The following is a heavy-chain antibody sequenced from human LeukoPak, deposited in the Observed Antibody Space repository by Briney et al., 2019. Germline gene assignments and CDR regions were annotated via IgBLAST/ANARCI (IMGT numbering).Heavy chain of an antibody. CDR1: GYTFRAYY. CDR3: ARLRGPRYGGLFDS. D-gene: IGHD4-23*01. J-gene: IGHJ4*02. V-gene: IGHV1-2*02. CDR2: ITPTSGDA. Sequence: ASVKVSCKASGYTFRAYYIHWLRQAPGQGFEWMGWITPTSGDAKYSQNFQDNVSMTRDMSITTAFLELSRLTSDDTAVYYCARLRGPRYGGLFDSWGQGTLVTVSS.